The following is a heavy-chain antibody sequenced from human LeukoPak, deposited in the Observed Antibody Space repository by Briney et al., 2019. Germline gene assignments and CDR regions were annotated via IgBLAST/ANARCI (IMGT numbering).Heavy chain of an antibody. CDR3: ARDVGDIVTIPAAITVP. J-gene: IGHJ5*02. V-gene: IGHV1-18*01. D-gene: IGHD2-2*01. CDR1: GYSFRSYG. Sequence: ASVKVSCKGSGYSFRSYGINWVRQAPGQGLEWMGWISGYNGNTNYAQMVQGRATMTTDTSTSTAYMELRSLRSDDTAMYYCARDVGDIVTIPAAITVPWGQGTLVTVSS. CDR2: ISGYNGNT.